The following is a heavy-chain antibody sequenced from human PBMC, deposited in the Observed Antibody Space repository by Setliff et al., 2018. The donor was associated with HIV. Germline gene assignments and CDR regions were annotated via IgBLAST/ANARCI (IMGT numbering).Heavy chain of an antibody. Sequence: SETLSLTCTVSGGPITTSSYYWGWIRQPPGKGLECIGSIYYSGSTYYNPSLKSRVTISVDTSKNQFSLKLSSFTAADTVVYYCARHAWLAPFDSWGQGTLFTFSS. J-gene: IGHJ4*02. CDR1: GGPITTSSYY. V-gene: IGHV4-39*01. CDR3: ARHAWLAPFDS. D-gene: IGHD6-19*01. CDR2: IYYSGST.